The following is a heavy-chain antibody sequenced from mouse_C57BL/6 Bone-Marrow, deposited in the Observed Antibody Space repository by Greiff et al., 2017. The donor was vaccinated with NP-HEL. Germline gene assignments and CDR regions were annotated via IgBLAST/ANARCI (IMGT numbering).Heavy chain of an antibody. Sequence: EVQLVESGGDLVKPGGSLKLSCAASGFTFSSYGMSWVRQTPDKRLEWVATISSGGSYTYYPDSVKGRFTISRDNAKNTLYLQLSSLKSEDTAMYYCASPYDYGVAWFAYWGQGTLVTVSA. D-gene: IGHD2-4*01. CDR3: ASPYDYGVAWFAY. CDR1: GFTFSSYG. CDR2: ISSGGSYT. V-gene: IGHV5-6*01. J-gene: IGHJ3*01.